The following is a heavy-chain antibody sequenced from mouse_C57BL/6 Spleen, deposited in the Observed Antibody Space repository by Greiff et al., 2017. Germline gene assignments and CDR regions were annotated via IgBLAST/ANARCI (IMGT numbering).Heavy chain of an antibody. CDR2: IRNKANGYTT. D-gene: IGHD6-1*01. CDR3: ARLGGQYYFDY. Sequence: EVQRVESGGGLVQPGGSLSLSCAASGFTFTDYYMSWVRQPPGKALEWLGFIRNKANGYTTEYSASVKGRFTISRDNSQSILYLQMNARRAEDSATEYCARLGGQYYFDYWGQGTTLTVAS. V-gene: IGHV7-3*01. CDR1: GFTFTDYY. J-gene: IGHJ2*01.